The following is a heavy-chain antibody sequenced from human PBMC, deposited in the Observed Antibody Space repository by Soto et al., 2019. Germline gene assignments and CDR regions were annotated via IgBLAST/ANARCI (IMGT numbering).Heavy chain of an antibody. J-gene: IGHJ4*02. D-gene: IGHD3-3*01. CDR1: GFAFSSYS. CDR3: AKERRLHDIWSGHDF. CDR2: VSGSTGNT. Sequence: GGSLGLSCAASGFAFSSYSMAWVRQTPDKGQQWVSVVSGSTGNTYYTDSVKGRCTISRDFSQNTLYLQMNCRRAEDTATYYCAKERRLHDIWSGHDFWGQGTTVTVSS. V-gene: IGHV3-23*01.